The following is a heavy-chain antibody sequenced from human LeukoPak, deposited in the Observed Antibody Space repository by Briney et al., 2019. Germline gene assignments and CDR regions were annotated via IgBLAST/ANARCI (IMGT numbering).Heavy chain of an antibody. V-gene: IGHV3-7*01. J-gene: IGHJ4*02. Sequence: PGGSLRLSCAASGFTFSSHSMSWVRQAPGKGLDWVAHINQDGSVKYYVDSVKGRFTISRDNAKNSLYLQMNSLRAEDTAVYYCCSSGWSLDYWGQGTLVTVSS. CDR1: GFTFSSHS. CDR2: INQDGSVK. CDR3: CSSGWSLDY. D-gene: IGHD6-19*01.